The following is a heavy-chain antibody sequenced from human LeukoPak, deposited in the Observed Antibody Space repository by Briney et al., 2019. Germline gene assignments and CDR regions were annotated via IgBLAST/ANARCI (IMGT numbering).Heavy chain of an antibody. D-gene: IGHD4-17*01. Sequence: GGSLTLSCAASGFTFSNYYMSWIRQAPGKGLEWVSYSSSSGSTIYYAACVKSRFTIFRDNAKNSLYLQMNSLRAEDTAVYYCARAQGAMTTGRAFDIWGQGTMVTVSS. CDR1: GFTFSNYY. CDR3: ARAQGAMTTGRAFDI. V-gene: IGHV3-11*01. J-gene: IGHJ3*02. CDR2: SSSSGSTI.